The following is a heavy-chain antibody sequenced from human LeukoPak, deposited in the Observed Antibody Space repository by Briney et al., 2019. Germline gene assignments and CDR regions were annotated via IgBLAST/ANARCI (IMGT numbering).Heavy chain of an antibody. V-gene: IGHV3-23*01. CDR1: GFTFSSYA. D-gene: IGHD3-10*01. CDR2: ISGSGGST. J-gene: IGHJ4*02. Sequence: GGSLRLSCAASGFTFSSYAMSWVRQAPGKGLEWVSAISGSGGSTYYADSVKDRFTIPRDNSKNTLYLQMNSLRAEDTAVYYCAKAFGGEPRAYFDYWGQGTLVTVSS. CDR3: AKAFGGEPRAYFDY.